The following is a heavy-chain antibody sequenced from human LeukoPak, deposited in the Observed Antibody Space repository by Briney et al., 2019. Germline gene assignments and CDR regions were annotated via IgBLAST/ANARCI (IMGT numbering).Heavy chain of an antibody. CDR2: ISAYNGNT. D-gene: IGHD3-22*01. Sequence: ASVKVSCKXSGYTFTSYGISWVRQAPGQGLVWMGWISAYNGNTNYSQKLQGRGTMTTDTSTSTPYMEMRSLRSDDTDVYYCARDRAYYDSSGYSYPFADFRGLDYWGQGTLVTVSS. CDR1: GYTFTSYG. J-gene: IGHJ4*02. V-gene: IGHV1-18*01. CDR3: ARDRAYYDSSGYSYPFADFRGLDY.